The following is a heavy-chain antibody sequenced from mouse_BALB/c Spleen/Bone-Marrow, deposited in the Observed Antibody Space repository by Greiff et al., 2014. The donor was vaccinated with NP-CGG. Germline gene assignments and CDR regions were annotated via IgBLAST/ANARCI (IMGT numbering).Heavy chain of an antibody. CDR2: IRTKTNNHAT. J-gene: IGHJ2*01. V-gene: IGHV6-6*01. CDR1: GSTFSDDW. Sequence: VQLQESGGGLVQPGGSMKLSCAASGSTFSDDWMDWVRQSPGKGLEWLAEIRTKTNNHATYYAGSVKGRFTISRDDSTSTVYLQMNSSRAEDTGIYVCTSERGFDYWGQGTTLTVSS. CDR3: TSERGFDY.